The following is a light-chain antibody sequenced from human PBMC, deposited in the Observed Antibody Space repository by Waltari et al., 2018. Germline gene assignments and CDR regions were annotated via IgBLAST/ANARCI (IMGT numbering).Light chain of an antibody. CDR3: AAWDDSLTGRV. V-gene: IGLV1-47*01. CDR1: SSHIGSTY. CDR2: TDN. J-gene: IGLJ3*02. Sequence: QSVLTQPSSASGTPGQRVTISCSASSSHIGSTYVSWYQQLPGTAPKLLIHTDNQRPSGVPDRFSASKSGASASLAISGLRSDDEADYYCAAWDDSLTGRVFGGGTKLTVL.